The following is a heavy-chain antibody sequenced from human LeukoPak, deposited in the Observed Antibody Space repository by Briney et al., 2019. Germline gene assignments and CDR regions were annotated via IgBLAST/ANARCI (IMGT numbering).Heavy chain of an antibody. D-gene: IGHD2-21*02. CDR3: AKRLLGVVTATLDY. Sequence: GGSLRLSCAASGFTFSSYSMNWVRQAPGKGLEWVSAISGSGGSTYYADSVKGRFTISRDNSKNTLYLQMNSLRAEDTAVYYCAKRLLGVVTATLDYWGQGTLVTVSS. J-gene: IGHJ4*02. V-gene: IGHV3-23*01. CDR1: GFTFSSYS. CDR2: ISGSGGST.